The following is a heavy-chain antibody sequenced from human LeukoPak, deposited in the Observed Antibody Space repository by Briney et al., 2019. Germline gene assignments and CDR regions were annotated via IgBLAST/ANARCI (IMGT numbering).Heavy chain of an antibody. CDR1: GYTFTNYG. D-gene: IGHD4-23*01. CDR3: ASMTTVVTGVDY. CDR2: FDPEDGET. V-gene: IGHV1-24*01. J-gene: IGHJ4*02. Sequence: ASVKVSCKASGYTFTNYGISWVRQAPGKGLEWMGGFDPEDGETINAQKFQGRVTMTEDTSTDTAYMELSSLRSEDTAVYYCASMTTVVTGVDYWGQGTLVTVSS.